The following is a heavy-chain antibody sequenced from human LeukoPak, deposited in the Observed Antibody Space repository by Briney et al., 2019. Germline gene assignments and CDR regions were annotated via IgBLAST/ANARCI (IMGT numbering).Heavy chain of an antibody. CDR3: ARGGDYGDLRYFDY. J-gene: IGHJ4*02. CDR1: GGSINTYY. V-gene: IGHV4-59*01. Sequence: SETLSLTCTVSGGSINTYYWSWIRQPPGKGLEWIGYIYYRGSTNYNPSLKSRVTFSVDTSKNQFSLKLNSVTAADTAVYYCARGGDYGDLRYFDYWGQGTLVTVSS. D-gene: IGHD4-17*01. CDR2: IYYRGST.